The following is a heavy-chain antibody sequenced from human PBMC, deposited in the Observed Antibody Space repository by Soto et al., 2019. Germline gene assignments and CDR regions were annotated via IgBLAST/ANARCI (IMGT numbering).Heavy chain of an antibody. CDR1: GGSFSGYY. D-gene: IGHD6-6*01. V-gene: IGHV4-34*01. CDR3: ARRSIAARPRGAFDI. CDR2: INHSGSN. J-gene: IGHJ3*02. Sequence: QVQLQQWGAGLLKPSETLSLTCAVYGGSFSGYYWSWIRQPPGKGLVWIGEINHSGSNNYKPSLKSRVTISVDPSKNQFSLKLSSVTAADTAVYYSARRSIAARPRGAFDIWGQGTMVTVSS.